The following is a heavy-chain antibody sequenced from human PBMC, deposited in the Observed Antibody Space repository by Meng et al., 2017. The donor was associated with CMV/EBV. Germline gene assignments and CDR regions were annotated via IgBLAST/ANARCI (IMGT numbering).Heavy chain of an antibody. CDR3: TTVYRYYDFWSGIDY. CDR1: GLTFDNYA. D-gene: IGHD3-3*01. V-gene: IGHV3-15*01. J-gene: IGHJ4*02. Sequence: GESLKISCAASGLTFDNYAMSWVRQAPGKGLEWVGRIKSKTDGGTTDYAAPVKGRFTISRDDSKNTLYLQMNSLKTEDTAVYYCTTVYRYYDFWSGIDYWGQGTLVTVSS. CDR2: IKSKTDGGTT.